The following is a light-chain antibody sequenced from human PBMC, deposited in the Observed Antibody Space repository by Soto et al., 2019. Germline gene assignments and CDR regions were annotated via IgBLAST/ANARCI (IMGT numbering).Light chain of an antibody. Sequence: EIVLTQSPGTLSLSPGERATLSCRASQSVSVNSLAWYQQKGGQAPRLLIYAASTRATGVPDRFSGTGSGTDFALTISRLETDDSAVYYCKQYGGSPFTFGPGTKVDIK. CDR3: KQYGGSPFT. CDR1: QSVSVNS. V-gene: IGKV3-20*01. CDR2: AAS. J-gene: IGKJ3*01.